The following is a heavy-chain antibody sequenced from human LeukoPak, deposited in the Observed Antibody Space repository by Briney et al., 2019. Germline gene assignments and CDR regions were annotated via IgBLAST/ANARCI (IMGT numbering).Heavy chain of an antibody. Sequence: GGSLRLSCAASGFTFSDYYMSWISQPPGKGLEWVSYISTSSSYTNYADSVKGRFTISRDNAKKSPYLQMNSLRTEDTAVYYCARGGSSTTIAYWGQGTLVTVSS. CDR1: GFTFSDYY. D-gene: IGHD6-13*01. V-gene: IGHV3-11*05. CDR3: ARGGSSTTIAY. J-gene: IGHJ4*02. CDR2: ISTSSSYT.